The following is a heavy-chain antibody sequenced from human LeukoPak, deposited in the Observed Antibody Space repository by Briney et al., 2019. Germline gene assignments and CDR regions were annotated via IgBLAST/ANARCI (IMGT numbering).Heavy chain of an antibody. CDR3: ARVGLATITLDY. D-gene: IGHD5-24*01. CDR1: GGSISSSSYY. CDR2: IYYSGST. Sequence: PSETLSLTCTVSGGSISSSSYYWGWIRQPPGRGLEWIGSIYYSGSTYYNPSLKSRVTISVDTSKNQFSLKLSSVTAADTAVYYCARVGLATITLDYWGQGTLVTVSS. V-gene: IGHV4-39*07. J-gene: IGHJ4*02.